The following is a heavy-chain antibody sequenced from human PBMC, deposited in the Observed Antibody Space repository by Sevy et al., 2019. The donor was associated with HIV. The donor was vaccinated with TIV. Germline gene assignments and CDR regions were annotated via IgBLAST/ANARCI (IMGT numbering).Heavy chain of an antibody. Sequence: ASVKVSCKASGYTFTSYGISWVRQAPGQGLEWMGWISAYNGNTNYAPKLQGRVTMTTDTSTSTVYMELRSLRSDDTAVYYCASGEEWELSLYYFDYWGQGTLVTVSS. CDR1: GYTFTSYG. V-gene: IGHV1-18*01. CDR2: ISAYNGNT. J-gene: IGHJ4*02. D-gene: IGHD1-26*01. CDR3: ASGEEWELSLYYFDY.